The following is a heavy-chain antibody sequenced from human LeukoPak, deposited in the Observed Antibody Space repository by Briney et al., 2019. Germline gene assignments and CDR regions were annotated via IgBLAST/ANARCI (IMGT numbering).Heavy chain of an antibody. V-gene: IGHV3-23*01. CDR1: GFTFSSYA. CDR2: ISGSGGST. D-gene: IGHD4-11*01. CDR3: ATTLDYSNYFDY. J-gene: IGHJ4*02. Sequence: GGSLRLSCAASGFTFSSYAMSWVRQAPGKGLEWVSAISGSGGSTYYADSVKGRFTISRDNSKNTLYLQMNSLRAEDTAVYYCATTLDYSNYFDYWGQGTLVTVSS.